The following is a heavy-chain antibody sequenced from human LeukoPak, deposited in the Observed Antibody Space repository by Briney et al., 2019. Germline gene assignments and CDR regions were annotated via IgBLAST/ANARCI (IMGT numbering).Heavy chain of an antibody. CDR3: AKMFYVWGSYRSSTWDS. V-gene: IGHV3-7*02. CDR1: GFTFSSYW. J-gene: IGHJ4*02. CDR2: IKQDGREK. Sequence: PGGSLRLSCAASGFTFSSYWMTGVRQAPGKGLEGGANIKQDGREKYYADPVKGRFTISRDNSKNTLYLQMTSLRPADTAVSYCAKMFYVWGSYRSSTWDSWGQGTLVTVSS. D-gene: IGHD3-16*02.